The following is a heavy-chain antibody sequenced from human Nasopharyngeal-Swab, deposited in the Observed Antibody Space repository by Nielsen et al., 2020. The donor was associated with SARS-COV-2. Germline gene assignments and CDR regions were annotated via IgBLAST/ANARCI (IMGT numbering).Heavy chain of an antibody. CDR1: GGSLINYY. D-gene: IGHD6-6*01. J-gene: IGHJ3*02. Sequence: SETLSLTCTVSGGSLINYYWSWIRQPPGKGLEWIAYIYDSGSTNYSPSLKSRVTISVDTSKNQFSLKLISITAADTAVYYCARYLSIGQLVTDAFDIWGQGTMVTVSS. CDR3: ARYLSIGQLVTDAFDI. V-gene: IGHV4-59*08. CDR2: IYDSGST.